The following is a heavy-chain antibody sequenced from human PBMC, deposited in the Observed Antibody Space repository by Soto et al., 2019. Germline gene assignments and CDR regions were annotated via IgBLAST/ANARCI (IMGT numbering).Heavy chain of an antibody. V-gene: IGHV4-39*07. J-gene: IGHJ3*02. Sequence: SETLSLTCTVSGGSISSSSYYWGWIRQPPGKGLEWIGSIYYSGSTYYNPSLKSRVTISVDTSKNQFSLKLSSVTAADPAVYYCAALNLRTGEQLGPGDDAFDIWGQGTMVTVSS. CDR3: AALNLRTGEQLGPGDDAFDI. CDR2: IYYSGST. D-gene: IGHD6-13*01. CDR1: GGSISSSSYY.